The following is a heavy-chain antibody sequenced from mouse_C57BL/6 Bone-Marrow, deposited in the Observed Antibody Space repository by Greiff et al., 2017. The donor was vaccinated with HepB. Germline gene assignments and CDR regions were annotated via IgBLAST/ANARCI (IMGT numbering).Heavy chain of an antibody. V-gene: IGHV5-6*01. CDR3: AYGSSAFYAMDY. Sequence: EVHLVESGGDLVKPGGSLKLSCAASGFTFSSYGLSWVRQTPDKRLEWVATISSGGSYTYYPDSVKGRFTISRDNAKNTLYLQMSSLKSEDTAMYYCAYGSSAFYAMDYWGQGTSVTVSS. CDR2: ISSGGSYT. J-gene: IGHJ4*01. D-gene: IGHD1-1*01. CDR1: GFTFSSYG.